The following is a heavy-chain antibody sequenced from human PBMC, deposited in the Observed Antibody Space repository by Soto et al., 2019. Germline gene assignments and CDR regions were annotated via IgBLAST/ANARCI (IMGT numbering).Heavy chain of an antibody. CDR2: ISYSGST. CDR3: ARGGGGGLFEH. V-gene: IGHV4-31*03. Sequence: SETLSLTCTVSGGSISDGYYWSWIRQHPGKGLEWIGSISYSGSTSYNPSLKSRLTISVDRSKSQFSLNLSSVTAEDTAVYYCARGGGGGLFEHWGQGVLVTVSS. CDR1: GGSISDGYY. D-gene: IGHD2-21*01. J-gene: IGHJ4*02.